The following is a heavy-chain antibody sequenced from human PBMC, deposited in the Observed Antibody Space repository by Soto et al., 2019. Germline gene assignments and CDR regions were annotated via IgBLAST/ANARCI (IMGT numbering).Heavy chain of an antibody. CDR3: ARDQYDILTGYDWFDP. CDR1: GGSVSSDRNY. D-gene: IGHD3-9*01. V-gene: IGHV4-61*01. J-gene: IGHJ5*02. CDR2: IYYSGTT. Sequence: QVQLQESGPGLVKPSETLSLTCSVSGGSVSSDRNYCSWIRQPPGKGLEWIGYIYYSGTTNYNPSLKSRVPIALDRSKNQFSLKVTSVTAADTAIYYCARDQYDILTGYDWFDPWGPGTQVTVSS.